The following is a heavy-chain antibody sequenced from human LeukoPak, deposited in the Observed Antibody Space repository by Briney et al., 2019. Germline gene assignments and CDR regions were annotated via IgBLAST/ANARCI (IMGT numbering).Heavy chain of an antibody. CDR3: AREIYYDFWSGYPEPHDAFDI. J-gene: IGHJ3*02. D-gene: IGHD3-3*01. V-gene: IGHV3-30-3*01. Sequence: GGSLRLSCAASGFTFSSYAMHWVRQAPGKGLEWVAVISHDGSNKYYADSVKGRFTISRDNSKNTLYLQMNSLRAEDTAVYYCAREIYYDFWSGYPEPHDAFDIWGQGTMVTVSS. CDR2: ISHDGSNK. CDR1: GFTFSSYA.